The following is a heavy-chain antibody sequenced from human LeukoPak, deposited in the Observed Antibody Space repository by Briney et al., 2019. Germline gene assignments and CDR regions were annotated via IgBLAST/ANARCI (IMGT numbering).Heavy chain of an antibody. D-gene: IGHD3-3*01. Sequence: SETLSLTCTVSGGSISSYYWSWIRQPPGKGLEWIGYIYYSGSTNYNPSLKSRVTISVDTSKNQFSLKLSSVTAADTAVYYCARARPVRVTIFGVVPNFDCWGQGTLVTVSS. CDR1: GGSISSYY. CDR2: IYYSGST. V-gene: IGHV4-59*01. CDR3: ARARPVRVTIFGVVPNFDC. J-gene: IGHJ4*02.